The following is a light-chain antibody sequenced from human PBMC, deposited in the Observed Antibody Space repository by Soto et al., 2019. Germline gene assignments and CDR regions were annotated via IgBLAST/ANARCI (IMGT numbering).Light chain of an antibody. CDR1: QSISNY. V-gene: IGKV1-39*01. J-gene: IGKJ1*01. Sequence: DIQMTQSPSSLSASVGDRVTITCRASQSISNYLNWYQQKPGKAPKLLMYAASSLQSGVPSRFSGSGAGTDFTLTISSLQPEDFANYYCKQSYSTPRTFGQGTKVEIK. CDR2: AAS. CDR3: KQSYSTPRT.